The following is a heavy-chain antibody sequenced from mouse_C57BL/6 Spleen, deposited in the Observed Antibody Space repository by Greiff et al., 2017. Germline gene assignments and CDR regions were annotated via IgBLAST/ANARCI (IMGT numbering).Heavy chain of an antibody. J-gene: IGHJ4*01. Sequence: VQGVESGPGLVQPSPSLSITCTVSGFSFTSYGVPWVRQSPGKGLAWLGVIWSGGSTDSNAAFISRLSIRKDNAKSQVFFKMNSLQADDTAIYYCARPSMDYWGQGTSVTVSS. CDR1: GFSFTSYG. CDR2: IWSGGST. V-gene: IGHV2-2*01. CDR3: ARPSMDY.